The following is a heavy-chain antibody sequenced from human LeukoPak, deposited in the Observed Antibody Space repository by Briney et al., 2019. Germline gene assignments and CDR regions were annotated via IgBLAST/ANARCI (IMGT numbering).Heavy chain of an antibody. V-gene: IGHV3-23*01. J-gene: IGHJ4*02. Sequence: HPGGSLRLSCAASGFTFSSYAMSWVRQAPGKGLEWVSAISGSGGSTYYADSVKGRFTISRDNSKNTLSLQMNSLRAEDTAVYYCARGAPPLPGIVAAADFDYWGQGTLVTVSS. CDR2: ISGSGGST. CDR3: ARGAPPLPGIVAAADFDY. D-gene: IGHD6-13*01. CDR1: GFTFSSYA.